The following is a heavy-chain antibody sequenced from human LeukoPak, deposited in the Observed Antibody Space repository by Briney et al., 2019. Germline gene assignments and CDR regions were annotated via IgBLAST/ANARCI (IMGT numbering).Heavy chain of an antibody. CDR1: GFTFSSNW. CDR2: IKSDGSGT. J-gene: IGHJ6*02. D-gene: IGHD5-12*01. Sequence: GGSLRLSCAASGFTFSSNWMYWVRQAPGKGLVWVSRIKSDGSGTSYADSVKGRFTISRDNAKNSLYLQMNSLTAEDTAVYYCARGKSGYDSPERTNYYYYGMDVWGQGTTVTVSS. CDR3: ARGKSGYDSPERTNYYYYGMDV. V-gene: IGHV3-74*01.